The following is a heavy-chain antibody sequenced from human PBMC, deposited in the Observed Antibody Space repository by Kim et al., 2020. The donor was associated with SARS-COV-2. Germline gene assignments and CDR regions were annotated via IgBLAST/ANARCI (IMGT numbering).Heavy chain of an antibody. V-gene: IGHV1-46*01. CDR2: INPSGGST. CDR1: GYTFTSYY. CDR3: ARAVWVGATSLFPGDDFDY. D-gene: IGHD1-26*01. J-gene: IGHJ4*02. Sequence: ASVKVSCKASGYTFTSYYMHWVRQAPGQGLEWMGIINPSGGSTSYAQKFQGRVTMTRDTSTSTVYMELSSLRSEDTAVYYCARAVWVGATSLFPGDDFDYWGQGTLVTVSS.